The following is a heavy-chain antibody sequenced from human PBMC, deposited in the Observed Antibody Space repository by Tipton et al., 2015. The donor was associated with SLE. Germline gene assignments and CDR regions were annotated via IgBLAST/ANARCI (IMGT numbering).Heavy chain of an antibody. CDR1: GGSNSRGAYY. CDR2: IYISGST. CDR3: AREAMFFYDSSGYSVLDI. J-gene: IGHJ3*02. Sequence: TLSLTCTVSGGSNSRGAYYWTWIRQPAGKELEWIGHIYISGSTNYNPSLQSRVTISLDPSKNQFSLKLTSVTAADTALYYCAREAMFFYDSSGYSVLDIWGQGTMVTVSS. V-gene: IGHV4-61*09. D-gene: IGHD3-22*01.